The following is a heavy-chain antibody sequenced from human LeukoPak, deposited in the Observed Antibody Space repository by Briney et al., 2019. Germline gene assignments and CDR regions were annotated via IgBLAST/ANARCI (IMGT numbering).Heavy chain of an antibody. D-gene: IGHD2-15*01. CDR2: IYHSGST. CDR1: GGSIVSGDSISSYY. J-gene: IGHJ5*02. V-gene: IGHV4-38-2*02. CDR3: AREGDEYCSGGSCNWFDP. Sequence: SETLSLTCTVSGGSIVSGDSISSYYWSWIRQPPGKGLEWIGSIYHSGSTYYNPSLKSRVTISVDTSKNQFSLKLSSVTAADTAVYYCAREGDEYCSGGSCNWFDPWGQGTLVTVSS.